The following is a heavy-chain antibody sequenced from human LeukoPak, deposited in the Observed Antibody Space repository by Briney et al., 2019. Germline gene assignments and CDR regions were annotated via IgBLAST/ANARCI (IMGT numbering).Heavy chain of an antibody. D-gene: IGHD3-22*01. CDR3: ARDSPDSSGYYYVY. V-gene: IGHV3-30*03. CDR1: GFTFSSYG. CDR2: ISYDGSNK. Sequence: GGSLRLSCAASGFTFSSYGMHWVRQAPGKGLEWVAVISYDGSNKYYADSVKGRFTVSRENSKNILYLQMNSLRAEDAAVYYCARDSPDSSGYYYVYWGQGTLVTVPS. J-gene: IGHJ4*02.